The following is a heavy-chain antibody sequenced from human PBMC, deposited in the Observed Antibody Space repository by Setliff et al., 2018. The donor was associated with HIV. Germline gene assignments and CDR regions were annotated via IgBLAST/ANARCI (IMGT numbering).Heavy chain of an antibody. V-gene: IGHV4-38-2*02. D-gene: IGHD5-12*01. J-gene: IGHJ6*02. CDR2: IYYGGHT. Sequence: SETLSLTCAVSGYSISSGYYWGWIRQPPGKGLEWIGYIYYGGHTNYNPSLKSRVTISVDTSKNQFSLKLSSVTAADTAVYYCARDHIVATIRDYYYGMDVWGQGTTVT. CDR1: GYSISSGYY. CDR3: ARDHIVATIRDYYYGMDV.